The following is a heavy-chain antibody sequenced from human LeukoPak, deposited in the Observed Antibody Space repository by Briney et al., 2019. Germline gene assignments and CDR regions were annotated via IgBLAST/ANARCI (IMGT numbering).Heavy chain of an antibody. V-gene: IGHV3-15*01. CDR3: TSDLPGGYSNYFDD. Sequence: GGSLRLSCAASGFTFTNAWMSWVRQAPGKGLEWVGRIKSRVSCGTTDYAAPVKGRFTISRDDSKNTLHLQMDSLRTEDTAVYYCTSDLPGGYSNYFDDWGQGTLVTVSS. CDR1: GFTFTNAW. CDR2: IKSRVSCGTT. D-gene: IGHD4-23*01. J-gene: IGHJ4*02.